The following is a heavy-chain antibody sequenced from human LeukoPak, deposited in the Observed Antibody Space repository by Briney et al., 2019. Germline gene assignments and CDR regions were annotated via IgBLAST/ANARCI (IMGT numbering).Heavy chain of an antibody. J-gene: IGHJ4*02. CDR1: GFTFSSYA. V-gene: IGHV3-23*01. CDR2: ISGSGGST. CDR3: AKDQYCSGGSCSDY. Sequence: PGGSLRLSCAASGFTFSSYAMSWVRHAPGKGREWVSAISGSGGSTYYADSVKGRFTISRDNSKNTLYLQMNSLRAEDTAVYYCAKDQYCSGGSCSDYWGQGTLVTVSS. D-gene: IGHD2-15*01.